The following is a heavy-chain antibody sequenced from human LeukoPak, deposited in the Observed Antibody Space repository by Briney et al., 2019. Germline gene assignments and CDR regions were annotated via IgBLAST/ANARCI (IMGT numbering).Heavy chain of an antibody. D-gene: IGHD1-26*01. CDR1: GFTFSSYE. V-gene: IGHV3-48*03. CDR2: ISGSGDII. CDR3: VRGEVWFDP. Sequence: AGGSLRLSCAASGFTFSSYEMNWVRQAPGKGLEWVSYISGSGDIIYYADSVRGRFAISRDNAKNSLYLQMNSLRAEDTAVYYCVRGEVWFDPWGQGTLVTVSA. J-gene: IGHJ5*02.